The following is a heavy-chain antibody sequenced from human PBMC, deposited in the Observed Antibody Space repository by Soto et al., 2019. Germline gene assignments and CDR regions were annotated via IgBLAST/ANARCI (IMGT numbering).Heavy chain of an antibody. V-gene: IGHV1-8*01. Sequence: QVQLVQSGAELKKPGASVKVSCKASGYTFSNYDMNWVRQANGQGPEWIGWVNPNNGDTGYAQKFKGRVTLTTDISTTTAYMELTSLRSEDTAIYYCAKVSRKGSAIDFDYWGQGTRITVSS. CDR1: GYTFSNYD. D-gene: IGHD3-10*01. CDR3: AKVSRKGSAIDFDY. CDR2: VNPNNGDT. J-gene: IGHJ4*02.